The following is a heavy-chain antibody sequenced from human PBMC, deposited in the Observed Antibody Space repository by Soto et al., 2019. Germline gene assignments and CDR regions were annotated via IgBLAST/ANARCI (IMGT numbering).Heavy chain of an antibody. D-gene: IGHD3-22*01. V-gene: IGHV2-5*02. J-gene: IGHJ4*02. CDR2: IYWDDDK. Sequence: QITLKESGPTLVKPTQTLTLTCTFSGFSLSTNGVGVGWIRQPPGKALEWLAVIYWDDDKRYSPSLKSRLTNTKDTSKNQVVLSMSNVDPVDTATYYCAHRQKGDSGCFDYGVWGQGTLVTVSS. CDR3: AHRQKGDSGCFDYGV. CDR1: GFSLSTNGVG.